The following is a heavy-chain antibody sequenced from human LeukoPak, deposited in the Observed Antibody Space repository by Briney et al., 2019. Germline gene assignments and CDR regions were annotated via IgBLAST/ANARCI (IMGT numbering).Heavy chain of an antibody. Sequence: GGSLRLSCAASGFTFDRYVMSWVRQAPGKGLEWVSSISGSGNSTDYADSVKGRITISRDNVNNTVYLQMNGLRVEDTAIYYCVKDKAFDWFYYDYGMDVWGQGTTVAVSS. CDR2: ISGSGNST. J-gene: IGHJ6*02. CDR3: VKDKAFDWFYYDYGMDV. V-gene: IGHV3-23*01. CDR1: GFTFDRYV. D-gene: IGHD3-9*01.